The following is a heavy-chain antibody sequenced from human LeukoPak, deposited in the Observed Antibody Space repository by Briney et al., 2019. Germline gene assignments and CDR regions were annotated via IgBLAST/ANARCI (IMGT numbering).Heavy chain of an antibody. CDR1: GFTFDDYG. CDR2: ITWNSDSM. J-gene: IGHJ4*02. CDR3: AKDKDKGGYYFPFDY. D-gene: IGHD3-22*01. Sequence: PGGSLRHSCVASGFTFDDYGMHWVRQVPMKGLEWVSGITWNSDSMDYADSVKGRFTISRDNARNSLYLEMNSLTPEDSALYICAKDKDKGGYYFPFDYWGQGTLVTVSS. V-gene: IGHV3-9*01.